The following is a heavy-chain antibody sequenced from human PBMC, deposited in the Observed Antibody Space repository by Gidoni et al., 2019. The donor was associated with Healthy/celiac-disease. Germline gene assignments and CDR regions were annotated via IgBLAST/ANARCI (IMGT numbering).Heavy chain of an antibody. J-gene: IGHJ4*02. CDR2: IYYSGST. CDR1: GGSIRSSSYY. Sequence: QLQLQESGPGLVKPSETLSLTCPVSGGSIRSSSYYWGWIRQPPGKGREWIGSIYYSGSTYYNPSRKNRGTIAVDTSKNQFSLKLSSVTAADTAVYYCARGQRADYYDSSGYYLDYWGQGTLVTVSS. D-gene: IGHD3-22*01. CDR3: ARGQRADYYDSSGYYLDY. V-gene: IGHV4-39*01.